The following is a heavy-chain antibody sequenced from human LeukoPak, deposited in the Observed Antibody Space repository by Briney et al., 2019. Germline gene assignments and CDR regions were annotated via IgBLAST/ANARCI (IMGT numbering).Heavy chain of an antibody. CDR3: TRRGSYYGMDV. V-gene: IGHV3-73*01. D-gene: IGHD1-14*01. CDR1: GFTFSGSA. Sequence: GGSLRLSCAASGFTFSGSAMHWVRQASGKGLEWVSRIRSKANSYATAYAASVKGRFTISRDDSKNTAYLQMNSLKTEDTAVYYCTRRGSYYGMDVWGQGTTVTVSS. CDR2: IRSKANSYAT. J-gene: IGHJ6*02.